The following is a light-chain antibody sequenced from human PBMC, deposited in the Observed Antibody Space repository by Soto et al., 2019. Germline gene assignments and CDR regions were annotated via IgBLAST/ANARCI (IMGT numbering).Light chain of an antibody. CDR3: SSYTSSRTVV. J-gene: IGLJ2*01. Sequence: QSALTQPASVSGSPGQSITISCTGTSSDIGAYNYVSWYQQHPGKAPKLMIYDVSNRPSGVSNRFSGSKSGHTASLTISGLQAEDEADYYCSSYTSSRTVVFGGGTKLTVL. CDR2: DVS. CDR1: SSDIGAYNY. V-gene: IGLV2-14*01.